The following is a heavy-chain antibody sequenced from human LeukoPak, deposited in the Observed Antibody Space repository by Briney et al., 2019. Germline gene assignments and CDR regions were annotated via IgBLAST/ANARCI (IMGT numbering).Heavy chain of an antibody. V-gene: IGHV1-18*01. J-gene: IGHJ4*02. CDR1: GYTFATYG. CDR2: ISGYDANT. Sequence: ASVRVSCKASGYTFATYGISWVRQAPGQGLEWGGWISGYDANTRFAQSLQGRVITTKDQSTNTAYMKLTSLTSDDTAMYYCARDTALITTPGGPDFWGQGTLVTVSS. CDR3: ARDTALITTPGGPDF. D-gene: IGHD6-13*01.